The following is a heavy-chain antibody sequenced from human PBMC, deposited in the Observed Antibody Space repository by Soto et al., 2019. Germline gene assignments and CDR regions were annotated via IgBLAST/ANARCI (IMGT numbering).Heavy chain of an antibody. Sequence: VQLVESGGGVVQPGRSLRLSCAASGFTFSSYAMHWVRQAPGKGLEWVAVISYDGSNKYYADSVKGRFTISRDNSKNTLYLQMNSLRAEDTAVYYCARDTVMITFGGASGYWGQGTLVTVSS. CDR3: ARDTVMITFGGASGY. J-gene: IGHJ4*02. CDR2: ISYDGSNK. V-gene: IGHV3-30-3*01. D-gene: IGHD3-16*01. CDR1: GFTFSSYA.